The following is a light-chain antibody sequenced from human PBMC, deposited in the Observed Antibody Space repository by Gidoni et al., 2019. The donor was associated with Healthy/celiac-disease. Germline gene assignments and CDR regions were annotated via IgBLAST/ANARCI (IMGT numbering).Light chain of an antibody. CDR3: QQRSNWHPVT. V-gene: IGKV3-11*01. J-gene: IGKJ5*01. Sequence: IVLTQSPATLSLAPGERATLSCRASQSVNSNLAWYQQKPGQAPRLLMFDASNRATGIPARFSGSGSGTDVTITISSLEPEDFAVYYCQQRSNWHPVTFGQGTRLEIK. CDR1: QSVNSN. CDR2: DAS.